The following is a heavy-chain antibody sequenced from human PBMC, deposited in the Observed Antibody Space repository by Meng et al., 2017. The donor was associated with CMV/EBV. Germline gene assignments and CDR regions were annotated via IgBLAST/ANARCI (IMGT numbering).Heavy chain of an antibody. Sequence: SVQISSSAAAGTFSDYSISWVRQAPGQGLEWMGGIIPIFGTANYAQKFQGRVTITTDESTSTAYMELSSLRSDDTAVYYCARGDCSSTSCYGGYENGMDVWGQGTTVTVSS. CDR2: IIPIFGTA. CDR1: AGTFSDYS. J-gene: IGHJ6*02. V-gene: IGHV1-69*05. D-gene: IGHD2-2*01. CDR3: ARGDCSSTSCYGGYENGMDV.